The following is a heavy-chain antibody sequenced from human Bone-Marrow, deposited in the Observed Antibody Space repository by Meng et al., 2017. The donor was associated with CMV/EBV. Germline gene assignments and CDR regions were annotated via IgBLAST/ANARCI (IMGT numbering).Heavy chain of an antibody. CDR3: ARYVVVPTRAFDF. CDR1: GGSISSSSYY. J-gene: IGHJ3*01. CDR2: GYYSGAT. D-gene: IGHD2-21*01. Sequence: SETLSLTCTVSGGSISSSSYYWGWIRQPPGKGLEWIGYGYYSGATHYNPSLKSRVTVSLDTSKNEFSLKLNSVTAVDTAMYYCARYVVVPTRAFDFWGQGTMVTVSS. V-gene: IGHV4-61*05.